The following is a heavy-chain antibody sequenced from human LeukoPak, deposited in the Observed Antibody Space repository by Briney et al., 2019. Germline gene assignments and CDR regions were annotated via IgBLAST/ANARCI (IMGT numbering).Heavy chain of an antibody. CDR3: AKWQAAAVGTIWDWFDP. J-gene: IGHJ5*02. CDR2: ISGSGSST. Sequence: GGSLRLSCAASGFSFSSYAMSWVRQAPGKGLEWVSSISGSGSSTYYADSVKGRFTISRDNSKNTLYLQMNSLRAEDTAVYYCAKWQAAAVGTIWDWFDPWGQGTLVTVSS. V-gene: IGHV3-23*01. D-gene: IGHD6-13*01. CDR1: GFSFSSYA.